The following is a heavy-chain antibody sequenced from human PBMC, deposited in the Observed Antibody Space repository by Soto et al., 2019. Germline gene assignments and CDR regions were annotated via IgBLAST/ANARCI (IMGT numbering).Heavy chain of an antibody. Sequence: SETLSLTCAVSGGSISSGGYSWSWIRQSPGKGLEWIAYIHYSGSTYYNSSLKSRVTMSVDTAKNQFSLKVSSVTAADTAVYYCARSPKGLGNFDYWGQGTLVTVSS. CDR1: GGSISSGGYS. V-gene: IGHV4-30-4*08. CDR2: IHYSGST. D-gene: IGHD3-10*01. J-gene: IGHJ4*02. CDR3: ARSPKGLGNFDY.